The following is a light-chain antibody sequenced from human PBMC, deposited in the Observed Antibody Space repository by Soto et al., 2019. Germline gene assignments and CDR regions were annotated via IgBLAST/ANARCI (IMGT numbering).Light chain of an antibody. Sequence: QSALTQPASVSGSPGQSITISCTGTSSDIGGYKYVSWYQHYPGKAPKLIISEVSHRPSGVSNRFSGSKSGNTASLTISGLQAEDEADYYCSSYRRASTLYVIFGGGTKLTVL. J-gene: IGLJ2*01. CDR2: EVS. V-gene: IGLV2-14*01. CDR3: SSYRRASTLYVI. CDR1: SSDIGGYKY.